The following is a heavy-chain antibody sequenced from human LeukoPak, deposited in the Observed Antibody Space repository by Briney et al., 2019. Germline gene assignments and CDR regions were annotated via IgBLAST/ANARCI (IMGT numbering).Heavy chain of an antibody. CDR2: ISSSGSTM. CDR3: ARHNGWYDY. J-gene: IGHJ4*02. D-gene: IGHD6-19*01. Sequence: GESLRLSCAASGFSFSSYEMNWVRQAPGKGLEWISYISSSGSTMYADSVKGRFTISRDNAKNSLHLQMNSLRAEDTAVYYCARHNGWYDYWGQGTLVTVSS. CDR1: GFSFSSYE. V-gene: IGHV3-48*03.